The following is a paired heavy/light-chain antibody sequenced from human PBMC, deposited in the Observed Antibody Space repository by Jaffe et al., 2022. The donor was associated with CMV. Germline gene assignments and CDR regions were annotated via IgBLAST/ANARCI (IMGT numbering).Heavy chain of an antibody. D-gene: IGHD1-7*01. Sequence: EVRLVQSGAEVKKPGESLKISCKGSGYSFISHWIGWVRQLPGEGLEWMGIFYPGNSDTKYSPSFQGQVTISVDNSINTAYLQWSSLKASDTAMYYCIRTSLEWGYRPDYWGQGTLVTVSS. CDR1: GYSFISHW. V-gene: IGHV5-51*01. J-gene: IGHJ4*02. CDR2: FYPGNSDT. CDR3: IRTSLEWGYRPDY.
Light chain of an antibody. Sequence: DIVMTQSPLSLPVTPGEPASISCRSSQSLLHSNGNNYLDWYLQKPGKSPQLLIYLGSNRASGVPDRFSGSGSGTDFTLKISRVEAEDVGVYYCMHALQSPVTFGQGTRLEIK. CDR1: QSLLHSNGNNY. CDR2: LGS. J-gene: IGKJ5*01. V-gene: IGKV2-28*01. CDR3: MHALQSPVT.